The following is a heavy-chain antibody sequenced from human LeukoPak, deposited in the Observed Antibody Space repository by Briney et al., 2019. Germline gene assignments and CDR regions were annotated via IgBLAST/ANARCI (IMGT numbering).Heavy chain of an antibody. D-gene: IGHD2-21*02. J-gene: IGHJ4*02. Sequence: TPSETLSLTCTVSGGSISSYYWSWIRQPPGKGLEWIGSIYYSGSTYYNPSLKSRVTISVDTSKNQFSLKLSSVTAADTAVYYCARAHCGGDCYLFDYWGQGTLVTVSS. CDR3: ARAHCGGDCYLFDY. CDR2: IYYSGST. V-gene: IGHV4-59*12. CDR1: GGSISSYY.